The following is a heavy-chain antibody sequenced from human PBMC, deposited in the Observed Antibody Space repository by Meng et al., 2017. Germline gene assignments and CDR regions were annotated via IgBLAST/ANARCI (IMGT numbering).Heavy chain of an antibody. Sequence: VEAGQYGAEVKKPGASVKVSCKASGYTFTGHYMHLVRQAPGQGLEWMGRIHPNSGGTNYAQKFQGRVTMTRDTSISTAYMELSRLRSDDTAVYYCYGDYSQGPNWGQGTLVTVSS. V-gene: IGHV1-2*06. CDR2: IHPNSGGT. J-gene: IGHJ4*02. CDR1: GYTFTGHY. CDR3: YGDYSQGPN. D-gene: IGHD4-17*01.